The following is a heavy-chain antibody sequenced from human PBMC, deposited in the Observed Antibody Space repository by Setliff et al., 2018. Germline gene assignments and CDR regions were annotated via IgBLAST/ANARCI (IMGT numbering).Heavy chain of an antibody. D-gene: IGHD3-10*01. CDR2: FYSGGSTGGST. Sequence: PSETLSLTCTVSGGSIRGFYWNWIRQPPGKELEWIGYFYSGGSTGGSTNYNPSLDNRVTISVDTSKNQFSLEMTSITAADAAVYYCARSNMGNYYDSGRYYYYYYMDVWGKGTTVTVSS. J-gene: IGHJ6*03. V-gene: IGHV4-59*08. CDR1: GGSIRGFY. CDR3: ARSNMGNYYDSGRYYYYYYMDV.